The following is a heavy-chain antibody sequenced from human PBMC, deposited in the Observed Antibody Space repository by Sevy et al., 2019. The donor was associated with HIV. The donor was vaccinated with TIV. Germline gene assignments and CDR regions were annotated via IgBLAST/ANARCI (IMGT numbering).Heavy chain of an antibody. CDR3: ARQGYCSGGSCYSDFDY. D-gene: IGHD2-15*01. V-gene: IGHV4-4*02. Sequence: KQSQTLSLTCAVSGGSISSSNWWSWVRQPPGKGLEWIGEIYHSGSTNYNPSLKSRVTISVDKSKNQFSLKLSSVTAADTAVYYCARQGYCSGGSCYSDFDYWGQGTLVTVSS. J-gene: IGHJ4*02. CDR1: GGSISSSNW. CDR2: IYHSGST.